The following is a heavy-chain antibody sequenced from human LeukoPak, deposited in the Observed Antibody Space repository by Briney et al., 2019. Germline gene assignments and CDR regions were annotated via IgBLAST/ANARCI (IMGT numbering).Heavy chain of an antibody. D-gene: IGHD1-26*01. V-gene: IGHV4-59*01. CDR3: ARDELLDAFDI. Sequence: SETLSLTCTVSGGSISSYYWSWIRQPPGKGLEWIGYIYYSGSTNYNPSLKSRVTISVDTSKNQFSVKLSSVTAADTAVYYCARDELLDAFDIWGQGTMVTVSS. CDR1: GGSISSYY. J-gene: IGHJ3*02. CDR2: IYYSGST.